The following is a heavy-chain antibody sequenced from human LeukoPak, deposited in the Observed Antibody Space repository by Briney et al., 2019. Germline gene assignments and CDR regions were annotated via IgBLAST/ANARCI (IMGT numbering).Heavy chain of an antibody. CDR3: ASPNRGGYYFDY. J-gene: IGHJ4*02. Sequence: ASVKVSCKTSGYTFTGYYMHWVRQAPGQGLEWMGWINPNSGGTNYAQKFQGRVTITADESTSTAYMELSSLRSEDTAVYYCASPNRGGYYFDYWGQGTLVTVSS. V-gene: IGHV1-2*02. CDR2: INPNSGGT. CDR1: GYTFTGYY. D-gene: IGHD3-10*01.